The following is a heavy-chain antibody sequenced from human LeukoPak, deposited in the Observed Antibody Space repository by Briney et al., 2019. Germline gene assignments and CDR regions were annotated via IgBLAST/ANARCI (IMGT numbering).Heavy chain of an antibody. CDR2: IYPGDSDT. D-gene: IGHD2-2*01. J-gene: IGHJ6*02. CDR1: GYSFTSYW. CDR3: ARSGYCSSTSCYRYYYGMDV. Sequence: GESLKISCKGPGYSFTSYWIGWVRQMPGKGLEWMGIIYPGDSDTRYSPSFQGQVTISADKSISTAYLQWSSLKASDTAMYYCARSGYCSSTSCYRYYYGMDVWGQGTTVTVSS. V-gene: IGHV5-51*01.